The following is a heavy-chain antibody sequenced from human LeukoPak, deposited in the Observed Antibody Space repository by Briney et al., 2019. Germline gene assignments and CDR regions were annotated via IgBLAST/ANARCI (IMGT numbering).Heavy chain of an antibody. CDR1: GYTLTELS. V-gene: IGHV1-24*01. J-gene: IGHJ6*02. CDR3: ATGYRKAAEDYYYGMDV. Sequence: ASVKVSCKVSGYTLTELSMHWVRQAPGKGLEWMGGFDPEDGETIYAQKFQGRVTMTEDTSTDTAYMELSSLRSEDTAVYYCATGYRKAAEDYYYGMDVWGQGTTVTVSS. D-gene: IGHD2-15*01. CDR2: FDPEDGET.